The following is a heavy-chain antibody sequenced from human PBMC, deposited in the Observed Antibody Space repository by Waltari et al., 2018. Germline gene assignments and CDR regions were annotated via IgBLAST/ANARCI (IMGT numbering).Heavy chain of an antibody. CDR2: INHSGRT. CDR3: AGGGEWLVHRYFQH. Sequence: QVQLQQWGAGLLKPSETLSLTCAVYGGSFSGYYWSWIRQPPGKGLEWIGEINHSGRTNYNPSLKDGVTRSVDPCKSQFSLKLRSVTAADTAVYYCAGGGEWLVHRYFQHWGQGTLVTVSS. D-gene: IGHD6-19*01. V-gene: IGHV4-34*01. J-gene: IGHJ1*01. CDR1: GGSFSGYY.